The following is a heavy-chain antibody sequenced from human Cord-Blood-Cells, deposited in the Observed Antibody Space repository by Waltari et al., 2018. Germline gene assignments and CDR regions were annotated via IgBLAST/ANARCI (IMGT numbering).Heavy chain of an antibody. CDR2: ISYDGSNK. J-gene: IGHJ3*02. V-gene: IGHV3-30-3*01. CDR1: GFTFISYA. D-gene: IGHD6-13*01. CDR3: ARSAGNIAFDI. Sequence: QVQLVESGGGVVQPGRSLRLSCAASGFTFISYAMHWVRQAPGKGLEWVAVISYDGSNKYYADSVKGRFTISRDNSKNTLYLQMNSLRAEDTAVYYCARSAGNIAFDIWGQGTMVTVSS.